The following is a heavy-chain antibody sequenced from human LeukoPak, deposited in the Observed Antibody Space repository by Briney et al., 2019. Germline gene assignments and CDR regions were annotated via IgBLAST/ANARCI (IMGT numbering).Heavy chain of an antibody. CDR3: ARDRPDSSGSFDY. Sequence: GGSLRLSCAASGFTFSSYAMSWVRQAPGKGLEWVAVIWYDGSNKYYADSVKGRFTISRDNSKNTLYLQMNSLRAEDTAVYYCARDRPDSSGSFDYWGQGTLVTVSS. V-gene: IGHV3-33*08. J-gene: IGHJ4*02. CDR1: GFTFSSYA. D-gene: IGHD3-22*01. CDR2: IWYDGSNK.